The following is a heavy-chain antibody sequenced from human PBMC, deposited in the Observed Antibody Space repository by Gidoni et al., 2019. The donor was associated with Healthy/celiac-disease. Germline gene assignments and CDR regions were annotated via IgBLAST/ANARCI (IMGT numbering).Heavy chain of an antibody. CDR2: INSDGSST. D-gene: IGHD3-16*01. CDR3: ASVCLWPGIDY. V-gene: IGHV3-74*01. J-gene: IGHJ4*02. Sequence: VSRINSDGSSTSYADSVKGRFSISRDNAKNTLYLQMNSLRAEDTAVYYCASVCLWPGIDYWGQGTLVTVSS.